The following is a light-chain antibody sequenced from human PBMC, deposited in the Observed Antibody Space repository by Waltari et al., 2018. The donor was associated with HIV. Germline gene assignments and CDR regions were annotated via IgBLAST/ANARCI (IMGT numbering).Light chain of an antibody. CDR1: SSYVDTF. CDR3: CSHAGNFIFV. Sequence: QSALTQPHSVSGSPGQSLTISCTGTSSYVDTFVSWYQPPPGKAPKVIIYDVNKRPSGVPDRFSGSKSGNTASLTISGLQAEDEADYHCCSHAGNFIFVFGTGTKVTVL. CDR2: DVN. V-gene: IGLV2-11*01. J-gene: IGLJ1*01.